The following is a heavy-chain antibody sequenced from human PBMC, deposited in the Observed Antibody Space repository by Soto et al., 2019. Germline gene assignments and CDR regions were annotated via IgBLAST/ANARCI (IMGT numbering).Heavy chain of an antibody. D-gene: IGHD6-19*01. CDR2: ISGSGGST. V-gene: IGHV3-23*01. CDR3: AKAGSGWRYYFDY. J-gene: IGHJ4*02. CDR1: GFTFSSYA. Sequence: RRLSCAASGFTFSSYAMSWVRQAQGKGLEWVSAISGSGGSTYYADSVKGRFAISRDNPKNTLYLQMNSLRAEDTAVYYCAKAGSGWRYYFDYWGRGSLVTVSS.